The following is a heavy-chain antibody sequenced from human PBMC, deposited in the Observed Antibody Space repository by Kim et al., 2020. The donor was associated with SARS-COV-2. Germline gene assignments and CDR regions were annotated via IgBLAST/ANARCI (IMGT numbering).Heavy chain of an antibody. D-gene: IGHD3-22*01. CDR1: GFTVSRNY. Sequence: GGSLRLSCAASGFTVSRNYMSWVRQAPGKGLEWVSVIYTGGYTYYADSVKGRFTISRDNSKNTRYLQMNSLRAEDTALYYCARDMDYDSSGYGYWGQGTLVTVSS. CDR3: ARDMDYDSSGYGY. CDR2: IYTGGYT. V-gene: IGHV3-66*01. J-gene: IGHJ4*02.